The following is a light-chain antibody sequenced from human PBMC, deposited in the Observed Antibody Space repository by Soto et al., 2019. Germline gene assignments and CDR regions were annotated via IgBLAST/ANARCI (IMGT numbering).Light chain of an antibody. CDR1: QGISSY. Sequence: DIQLTQSPSFLSASVGDRVTITCRASQGISSYLAWYQQKPGKAPKLLIYAASTLQSGVPSRFSGSGSGTEFTLTISSLQPEDFATYYSQQLNSYPFTFGLGTKVDI. CDR3: QQLNSYPFT. CDR2: AAS. J-gene: IGKJ3*01. V-gene: IGKV1-9*01.